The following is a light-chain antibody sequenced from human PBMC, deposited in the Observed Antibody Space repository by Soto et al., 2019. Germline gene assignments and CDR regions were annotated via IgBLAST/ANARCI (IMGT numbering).Light chain of an antibody. J-gene: IGLJ1*01. V-gene: IGLV2-14*01. Sequence: QSALTQPASVSGSPGQSITISCTGSSSDVGGYNYVSWYQQHPGKAPKLMIYDVSNRPSGVSNRFSGSKSGNTASLTISGLQAEDEADYYCSSYTSSRPYVFGPGTMVTVL. CDR1: SSDVGGYNY. CDR2: DVS. CDR3: SSYTSSRPYV.